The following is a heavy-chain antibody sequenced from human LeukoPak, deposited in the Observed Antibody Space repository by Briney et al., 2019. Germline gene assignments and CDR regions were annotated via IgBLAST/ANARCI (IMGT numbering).Heavy chain of an antibody. Sequence: ASVKISCKASGYTFSNYFLYWVRQAPGQGLEWMGIINPSAGSTSYAQKFQGRVTMTRDTSTSTVYMQLSSLRSEDTAVYYCAKELGVWGSYRPPADYWGQGTLVTVSS. CDR1: GYTFSNYF. CDR3: AKELGVWGSYRPPADY. J-gene: IGHJ4*02. CDR2: INPSAGST. V-gene: IGHV1-46*01. D-gene: IGHD3-16*02.